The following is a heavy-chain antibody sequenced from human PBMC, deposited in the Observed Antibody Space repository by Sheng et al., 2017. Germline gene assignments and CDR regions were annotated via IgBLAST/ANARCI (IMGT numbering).Heavy chain of an antibody. J-gene: IGHJ4*02. CDR3: ARDGYKSVRELDY. CDR2: ISYDGSNK. V-gene: IGHV3-30*04. CDR1: GFTFSSYA. Sequence: QVQLVESGGGVVQPGRSLRLSCAASGFTFSSYAMHWVRQAPGKGLEWVAVISYDGSNKYYADSVKGRFTISRDNSKNTLYLQMNSLRAEDTAVYYCARDGYKSVRELDYWGQGTLVTVSS. D-gene: IGHD3-10*01.